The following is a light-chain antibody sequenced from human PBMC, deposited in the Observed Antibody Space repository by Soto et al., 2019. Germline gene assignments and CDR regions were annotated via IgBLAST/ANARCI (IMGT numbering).Light chain of an antibody. Sequence: DIVMTQSPDSLSASLGERATINGKASRSLLHNSNNENHFAWYQQKPGQPHKFLISWASTRESGVPARFTGSGSETDFSLSISGLQAEYVAVYYFQQYYRIPLSFGGRTNVVI. CDR1: RSLLHNSNNENH. V-gene: IGKV4-1*01. CDR3: QQYYRIPLS. J-gene: IGKJ4*01. CDR2: WAS.